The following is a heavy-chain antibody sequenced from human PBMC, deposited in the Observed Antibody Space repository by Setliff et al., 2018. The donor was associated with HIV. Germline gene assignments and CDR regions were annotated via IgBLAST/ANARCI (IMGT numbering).Heavy chain of an antibody. D-gene: IGHD2-15*01. CDR2: MNPYSGNS. CDR1: GYTFATYD. Sequence: ASVKVSRKPSGYTFATYDINWVRQAAGQGLVWMGWMNPYSGNSGYAQRFHGRLTMTRDTSRGTAHMELRSLSTDDTAVYYCARGYASGSGSYYYDFWGQGTLVTVSS. V-gene: IGHV1-8*02. J-gene: IGHJ4*02. CDR3: ARGYASGSGSYYYDF.